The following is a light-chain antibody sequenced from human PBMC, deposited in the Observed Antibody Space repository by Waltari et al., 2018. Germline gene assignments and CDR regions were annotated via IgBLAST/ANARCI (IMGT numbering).Light chain of an antibody. CDR3: QQYYTSPFT. CDR2: WAS. V-gene: IGKV4-1*01. J-gene: IGKJ4*01. Sequence: DIVMTQSPDSLAVSLGERATINCNSSQSVLYSSNNKNYLAWYQQKPGQPPKLLIYWASTRESGVPDRFSGSGSGTDFTLTISSLQAEDVAVYYCQQYYTSPFTFGGGTKV. CDR1: QSVLYSSNNKNY.